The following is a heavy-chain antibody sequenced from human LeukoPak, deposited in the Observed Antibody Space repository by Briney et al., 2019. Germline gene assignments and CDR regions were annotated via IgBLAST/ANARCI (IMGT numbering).Heavy chain of an antibody. CDR2: INHSGST. J-gene: IGHJ1*01. CDR1: GGSFSGYY. V-gene: IGHV4-34*01. CDR3: ARGDIVVVPAAKTAEYFQH. D-gene: IGHD2-2*01. Sequence: SETLSLTCAVYGGSFSGYYWSWLRQPPGKGLEWSGEINHSGSTNYNPSLKSRVTISVDTSKNQFSLKLSSVTAADTAVYYCARGDIVVVPAAKTAEYFQHWGQGTLVTVSS.